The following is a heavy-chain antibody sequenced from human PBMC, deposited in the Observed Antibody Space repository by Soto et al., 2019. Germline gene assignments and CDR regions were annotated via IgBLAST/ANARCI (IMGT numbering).Heavy chain of an antibody. D-gene: IGHD2-2*01. CDR3: ARVGGGYQLLHAFDI. V-gene: IGHV3-21*01. J-gene: IGHJ3*02. Sequence: EEQLLESGGDLVQPGGSLRLSCAASGFTFSSYSMNWVRQAPGKGLEWVSSISSSSSYIYYADSVKGRFTISRDNAKNSLYLQMNSLRAEDTAVYYCARVGGGYQLLHAFDIWGQGTMVTVSS. CDR1: GFTFSSYS. CDR2: ISSSSSYI.